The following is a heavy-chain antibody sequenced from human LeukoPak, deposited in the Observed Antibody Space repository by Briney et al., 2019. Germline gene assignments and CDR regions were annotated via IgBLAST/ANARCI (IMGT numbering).Heavy chain of an antibody. CDR1: GGSFSGYY. V-gene: IGHV4-34*01. CDR3: ARARNIAAAGTRYYYGMDV. D-gene: IGHD6-13*01. Sequence: SETLSLTCAVYGGSFSGYYWSWIRQPPGKGLEWIGEINHSGSTNYNPSLKSRVTMSVDTSKNQFSLKLSSVTAADTAVYYCARARNIAAAGTRYYYGMDVWGQGTTVTVSS. CDR2: INHSGST. J-gene: IGHJ6*02.